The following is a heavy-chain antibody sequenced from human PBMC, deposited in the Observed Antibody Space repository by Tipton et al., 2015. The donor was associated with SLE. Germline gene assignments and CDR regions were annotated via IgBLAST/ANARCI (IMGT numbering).Heavy chain of an antibody. CDR3: ARLSSMVRRAQDWFDP. J-gene: IGHJ5*02. V-gene: IGHV4-39*01. CDR1: GDSISSRSYH. CDR2: IFYSGST. D-gene: IGHD3-10*01. Sequence: TLSLTCTVSGDSISSRSYHWGWIRQPPGKGLEWIGSIFYSGSTSYNPSLKSRVTISVDTSKNQFSLNRTSVTAADTAVYYCARLSSMVRRAQDWFDPWGQGTLVTVSS.